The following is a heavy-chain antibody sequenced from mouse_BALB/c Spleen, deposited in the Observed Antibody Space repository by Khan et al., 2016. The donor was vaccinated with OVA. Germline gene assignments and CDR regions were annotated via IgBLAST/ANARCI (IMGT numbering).Heavy chain of an antibody. J-gene: IGHJ4*01. V-gene: IGHV9-3-1*01. CDR2: INTYTGEP. CDR3: ARVGYNGSMDF. CDR1: GFTFTNYG. D-gene: IGHD2-14*01. Sequence: QVQLQQSGPELKKPGETVQISCKASGFTFTNYGLNWVRPAPGKGLKWMGWINTYTGEPTFTDNFKDRFAFPLGHSATTAYLPINSLKNEDTATYFGARVGYNGSMDFWGQGTSVTVSS.